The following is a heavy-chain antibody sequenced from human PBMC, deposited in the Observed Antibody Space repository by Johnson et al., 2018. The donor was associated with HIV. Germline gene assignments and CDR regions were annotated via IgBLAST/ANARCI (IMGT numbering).Heavy chain of an antibody. CDR1: GFTFSSYT. V-gene: IGHV3-30-3*01. J-gene: IGHJ3*02. CDR2: ISYDGSNK. D-gene: IGHD5-18*01. Sequence: QMQLVESGGGVVQPGRSLRLSCVVSGFTFSSYTMHWVRQAPGKGLEWVAVISYDGSNKYYADSVKGRFTVSRDNSKNTLYVEMNSLRVEDTAVYYCARAYTYGAFDIWGQGTMVTVSS. CDR3: ARAYTYGAFDI.